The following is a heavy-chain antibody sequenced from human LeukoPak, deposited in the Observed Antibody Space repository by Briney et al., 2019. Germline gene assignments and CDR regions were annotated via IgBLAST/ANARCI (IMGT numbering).Heavy chain of an antibody. V-gene: IGHV4-38-2*02. D-gene: IGHD3-22*01. Sequence: PSDTLSLTCTVSGYSISSDYYWGWIRQPPGKGLEWIGSIYHSGSTYYNPSLKSRVTLSVDTSKNQFSLRLSSVTAADTAIYYCARAGDGYSNAFDVWGQGTMVIVSS. CDR2: IYHSGST. CDR3: ARAGDGYSNAFDV. CDR1: GYSISSDYY. J-gene: IGHJ3*01.